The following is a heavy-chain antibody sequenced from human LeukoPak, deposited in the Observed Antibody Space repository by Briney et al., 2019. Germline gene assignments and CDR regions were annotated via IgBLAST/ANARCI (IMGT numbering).Heavy chain of an antibody. V-gene: IGHV4-34*01. J-gene: IGHJ6*02. CDR3: ANRWNDYGGYGMDV. CDR2: IHYSGSA. CDR1: GGSFSGYY. D-gene: IGHD4-23*01. Sequence: SETLSLTCAVYGGSFSGYYWTWIRQPPGKGLEWIGEIHYSGSATYNPSLKSRVTISVDTSKNQFSLKMNSVTAADTAVYYCANRWNDYGGYGMDVWGQGTTVTVSS.